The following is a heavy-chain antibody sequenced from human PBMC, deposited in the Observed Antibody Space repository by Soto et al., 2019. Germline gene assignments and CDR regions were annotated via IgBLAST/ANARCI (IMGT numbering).Heavy chain of an antibody. V-gene: IGHV1-69*13. CDR3: ARVRNYYDSSGYSN. CDR2: IIPIFGTA. Sequence: SVKVSCKASGGTFSSYAISWVRQAPGQGLEWMGGIIPIFGTANYAQKFQGRVTITADESTSTAYMELSSLRSEDTAVYYCARVRNYYDSSGYSNWGQGTLVTVSS. D-gene: IGHD3-22*01. CDR1: GGTFSSYA. J-gene: IGHJ4*02.